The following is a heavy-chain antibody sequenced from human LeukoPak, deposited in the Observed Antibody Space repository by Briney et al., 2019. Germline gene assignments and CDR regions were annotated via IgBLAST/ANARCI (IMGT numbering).Heavy chain of an antibody. J-gene: IGHJ4*02. Sequence: GGSLRLSCTASGFTFGDYAMSWFRQAPGKGLEWVGFIRSKAYGGTTEYAASVKGRFTISRDDSKSIAYLQMNSLKTEDTAVYYCTRFTSGWYTTPGCWGQGTLVTVSS. D-gene: IGHD6-19*01. CDR1: GFTFGDYA. CDR2: IRSKAYGGTT. CDR3: TRFTSGWYTTPGC. V-gene: IGHV3-49*03.